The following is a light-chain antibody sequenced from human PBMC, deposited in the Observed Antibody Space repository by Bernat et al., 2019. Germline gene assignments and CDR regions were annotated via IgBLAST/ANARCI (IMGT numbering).Light chain of an antibody. CDR3: TYDTRSSTLRYV. CDR1: SSDVGGYNY. Sequence: QSALTQPASVSGSPGQSITISCTGTSSDVGGYNYVSWYQQHPGKATKLMIYDVSNRPSGVSSRFAGSKSANTASLTISGLQTEDEADYYGTYDTRSSTLRYVCGTGTKVTVL. CDR2: DVS. J-gene: IGLJ1*01. V-gene: IGLV2-14*01.